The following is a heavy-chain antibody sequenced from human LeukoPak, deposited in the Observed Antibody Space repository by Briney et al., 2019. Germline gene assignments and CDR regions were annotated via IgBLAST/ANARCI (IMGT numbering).Heavy chain of an antibody. CDR1: GYTLTELS. CDR2: FDPEDGET. V-gene: IGHV1-24*01. J-gene: IGHJ4*02. D-gene: IGHD3-22*01. CDR3: GYYYDSSGSETFDY. Sequence: ASVKVSCKVSGYTLTELSMHWVRQAPGKGLEWMGGFDPEDGETIYAQKFQGRVTMTEDTSTDTAYMELSSLRSEDTAVYYCGYYYDSSGSETFDYWGQGTLVTVSS.